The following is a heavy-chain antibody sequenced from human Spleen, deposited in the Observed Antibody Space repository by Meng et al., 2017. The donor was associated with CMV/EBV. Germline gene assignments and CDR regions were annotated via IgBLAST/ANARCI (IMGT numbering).Heavy chain of an antibody. D-gene: IGHD1-26*01. CDR3: ARDPGLGTFDP. V-gene: IGHV4-39*07. CDR2: IYYSGST. CDR1: GGSISSSSYY. J-gene: IGHJ5*02. Sequence: LPRQEAGPGRVKPSETLSLTCTVSGGSISSSSYYWGWIRQPPGKGLEWIGSIYYSGSTYYNPSLKSRVTISVDTSKNQFSLKLSSVTAADTAVYYCARDPGLGTFDPWGQGTLVTVSS.